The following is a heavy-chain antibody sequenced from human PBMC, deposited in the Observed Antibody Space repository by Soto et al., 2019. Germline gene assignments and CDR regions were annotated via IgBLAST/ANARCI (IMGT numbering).Heavy chain of an antibody. CDR1: GYTFTSSG. CDR2: ISAYNGET. D-gene: IGHD2-8*01. Sequence: ASVKVSCKASGYTFTSSGFSWVRQAPGQGLEWMAWISAYNGETHYAQKFQGRVTMTTDTSTSTSYMALRSLRSDDTAVYYCAIDPHHVLMVNAPNLYGMDVWGQGTTVTVSS. V-gene: IGHV1-18*01. J-gene: IGHJ6*02. CDR3: AIDPHHVLMVNAPNLYGMDV.